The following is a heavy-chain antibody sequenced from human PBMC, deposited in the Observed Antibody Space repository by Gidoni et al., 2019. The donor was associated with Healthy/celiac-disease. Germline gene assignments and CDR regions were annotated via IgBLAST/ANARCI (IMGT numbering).Heavy chain of an antibody. V-gene: IGHV4-30-4*01. CDR2: IYYSGST. D-gene: IGHD6-13*01. J-gene: IGHJ4*02. CDR1: GCSISRGDYD. CDR3: ARPAAAAAKTGFDY. Sequence: QVQLQESGPGLVKPSQTLSLTCTVSGCSISRGDYDWSWIRQPPGKGLEWIGYIYYSGSTYYNPSLKSRVTISVDTSKNQFSLKLSSGTAADTAVYYCARPAAAAAKTGFDYWGQGTLVTVSS.